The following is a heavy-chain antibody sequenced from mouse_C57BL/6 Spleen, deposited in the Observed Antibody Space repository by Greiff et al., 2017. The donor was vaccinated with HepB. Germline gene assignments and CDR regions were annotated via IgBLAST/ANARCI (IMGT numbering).Heavy chain of an antibody. D-gene: IGHD1-1*01. J-gene: IGHJ4*01. CDR2: INPGSGGT. CDR1: GYAFTNYL. Sequence: QVQLQQSGAELVRPGTSVKVSCKASGYAFTNYLIEWVKQRPGQGLEWIGVINPGSGGTNYNEKFKGKATLTADKSSSTTYMQISSLTSEDSAVYFCARAATVEDAMDYWGQGTSVTVSS. V-gene: IGHV1-54*01. CDR3: ARAATVEDAMDY.